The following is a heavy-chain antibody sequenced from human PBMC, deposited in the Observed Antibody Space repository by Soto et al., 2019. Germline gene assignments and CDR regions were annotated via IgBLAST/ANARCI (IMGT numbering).Heavy chain of an antibody. CDR3: AKPWAPYSSSSGWFDP. CDR1: GFTFSSYA. D-gene: IGHD6-13*01. CDR2: ISGSGGST. Sequence: EVQLLESGGGLVQPGGSLRLSCAASGFTFSSYAMSWVRQAPGKGLEWVSAISGSGGSTYYADSVKGRFTISRDNSKNRLYLQMNSLRAEDTAVYYCAKPWAPYSSSSGWFDPWGQGTLVTVSS. V-gene: IGHV3-23*01. J-gene: IGHJ5*02.